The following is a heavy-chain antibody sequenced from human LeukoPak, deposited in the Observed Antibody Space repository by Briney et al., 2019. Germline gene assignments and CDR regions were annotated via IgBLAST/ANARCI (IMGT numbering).Heavy chain of an antibody. Sequence: PGGSLRLSCAASGFTFSDYYMSWIRQAPGKGLEWVSYISSSGSTIYYADSVKGRFTISRDNAKNSLYLQMNSLRAEDAAVYYCARERGDYYDSSGYLDYWGQGTLVTVSS. V-gene: IGHV3-11*01. CDR2: ISSSGSTI. D-gene: IGHD3-22*01. CDR3: ARERGDYYDSSGYLDY. J-gene: IGHJ4*02. CDR1: GFTFSDYY.